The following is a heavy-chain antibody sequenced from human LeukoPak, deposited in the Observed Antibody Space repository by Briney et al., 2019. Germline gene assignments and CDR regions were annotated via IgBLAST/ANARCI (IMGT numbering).Heavy chain of an antibody. J-gene: IGHJ4*02. D-gene: IGHD2-21*02. CDR2: INHSGST. CDR3: ARDLVRCGGDCYSFDY. CDR1: GGSMSHYY. V-gene: IGHV4-34*01. Sequence: SSETLSLTCTVSGGSMSHYYWSWIRQPPGKGLEWIGEINHSGSTNYNPSLKSRVTISVDTSKNQFSLKLSSVTAADTAVYYCARDLVRCGGDCYSFDYWGQGTLVTVSS.